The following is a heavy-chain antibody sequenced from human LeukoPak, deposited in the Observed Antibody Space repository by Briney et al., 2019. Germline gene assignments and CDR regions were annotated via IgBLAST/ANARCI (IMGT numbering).Heavy chain of an antibody. CDR3: ARAILTGYYHYGMDV. CDR2: ITISSSDI. Sequence: PGGSLRLSCAASGFTFHSYTMSWVRQAPGKGLEWVSSITISSSDIYYADSVKGRFTISRDNAKNSLYLQMNSLRVEDTAVYYCARAILTGYYHYGMDVWSQGTTVTVSS. V-gene: IGHV3-21*01. CDR1: GFTFHSYT. D-gene: IGHD3-9*01. J-gene: IGHJ6*02.